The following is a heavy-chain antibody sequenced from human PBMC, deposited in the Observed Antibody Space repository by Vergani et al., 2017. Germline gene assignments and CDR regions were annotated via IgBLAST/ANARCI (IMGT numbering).Heavy chain of an antibody. CDR2: ISGSGGST. Sequence: EVQLLESGGGLVQPGGSLRLTCAASEFTFSNYAMNWVRQAPGKGLEWVSGISGSGGSTYYADSVKGRFTISRDNSKNTLYLQMNSLRAEDTAVYYCVGGSGSYYYYYYMDVWGKGTTVTVSS. J-gene: IGHJ6*03. D-gene: IGHD3-10*01. CDR3: VGGSGSYYYYYYMDV. CDR1: EFTFSNYA. V-gene: IGHV3-23*01.